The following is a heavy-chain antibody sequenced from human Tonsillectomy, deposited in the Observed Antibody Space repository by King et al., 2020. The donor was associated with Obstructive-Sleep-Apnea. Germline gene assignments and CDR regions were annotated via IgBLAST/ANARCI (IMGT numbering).Heavy chain of an antibody. D-gene: IGHD4-23*01. CDR3: TRGRVTYHYYFDS. Sequence: VQLVESGGGLVQPGRSLRLSCTASGFTFGDYAMSWFRQAPGKGLEWVGFIISKAYGGTTEYAASVKGRFTISRDDSKSIAYLQMNSLKTEDTAVYFCTRGRVTYHYYFDSWGQGTLVTVSS. CDR1: GFTFGDYA. J-gene: IGHJ4*02. V-gene: IGHV3-49*03. CDR2: IISKAYGGTT.